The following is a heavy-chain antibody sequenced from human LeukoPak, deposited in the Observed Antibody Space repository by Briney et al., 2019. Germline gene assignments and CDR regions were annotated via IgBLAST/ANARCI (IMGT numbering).Heavy chain of an antibody. CDR3: ARGYYDFWADYYMDV. J-gene: IGHJ6*03. CDR1: GYTFTSYG. Sequence: ASVKVSCKASGYTFTSYGISWVRQAPGQGLEWMGWISAYNGNTNYAQKLQGRVTITRNTSISTAYMELSSLRSEDTAVYYCARGYYDFWADYYMDVWGKGTTVTVSS. CDR2: ISAYNGNT. D-gene: IGHD3-3*01. V-gene: IGHV1-18*01.